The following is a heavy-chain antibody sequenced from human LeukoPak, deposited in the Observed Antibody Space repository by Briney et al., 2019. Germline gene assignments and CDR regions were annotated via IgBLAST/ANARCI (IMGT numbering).Heavy chain of an antibody. CDR2: IYYSGST. J-gene: IGHJ5*02. CDR3: ARGVPAAGRNWFDP. CDR1: GGSISSSSYY. Sequence: SETLSLTCTVSGGSISSSSYYWGWIRQPPGKGLEWIGSIYYSGSTYYNPSLKSRVTISVDTSKNQFSLKLSSVTAADTAVYYCARGVPAAGRNWFDPWGQGTLVTVSS. V-gene: IGHV4-39*07. D-gene: IGHD2-2*01.